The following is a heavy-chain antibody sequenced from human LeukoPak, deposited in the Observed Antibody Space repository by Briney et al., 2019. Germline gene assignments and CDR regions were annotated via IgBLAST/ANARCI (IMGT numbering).Heavy chain of an antibody. Sequence: GGSLRLSCTASGFTFNRYTMSWVRRTPGRGMEWISAVVGRGDVTDHADSVKGRFTVSRDNSRNTLYLQMNSLRVEDTAVYYCARNKYDTSGNYYDGNWFDPWGQGTLVTVSS. CDR3: ARNKYDTSGNYYDGNWFDP. CDR1: GFTFNRYT. V-gene: IGHV3-23*01. D-gene: IGHD3-22*01. J-gene: IGHJ5*02. CDR2: VVGRGDVT.